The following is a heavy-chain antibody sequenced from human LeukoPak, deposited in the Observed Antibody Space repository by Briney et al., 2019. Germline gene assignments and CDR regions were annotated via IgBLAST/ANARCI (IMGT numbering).Heavy chain of an antibody. CDR1: GLTFSNSG. J-gene: IGHJ4*02. CDR3: AKDVDNGDYVVY. Sequence: GGTLRLSCAASGLTFSNSGLSWVRQAPGKGLEWVSGISGRGSATYYTDSVKGRFTISRDNSKNTLYLQMNSLRAEDTAVYYCAKDVDNGDYVVYWGQGTLVTVSS. V-gene: IGHV3-23*01. D-gene: IGHD4-17*01. CDR2: ISGRGSAT.